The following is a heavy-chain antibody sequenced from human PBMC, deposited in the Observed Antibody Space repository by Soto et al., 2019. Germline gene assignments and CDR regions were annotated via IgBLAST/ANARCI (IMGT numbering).Heavy chain of an antibody. CDR1: GFTFSSYA. CDR3: ARDGAQWELPPYYYYGTDA. D-gene: IGHD1-26*01. V-gene: IGHV3-30-3*01. CDR2: ISYDGSNK. Sequence: GGSLRLSCAASGFTFSSYAMHWVRQAPGKGLEWVAVISYDGSNKYYADSVKGRFTISRDNSKNTLYLQMNSLRAEDTAVYYCARDGAQWELPPYYYYGTDAWGQGTTITVSS. J-gene: IGHJ6*02.